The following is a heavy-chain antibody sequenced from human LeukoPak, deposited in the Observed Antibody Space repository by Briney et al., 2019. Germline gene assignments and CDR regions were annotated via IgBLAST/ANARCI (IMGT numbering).Heavy chain of an antibody. Sequence: SETLSLTCTVSGVSISSYYWGWVRQPAGKGLEWMGGIYTSGSTNYNPSPKSRGTMSVDTSKNQFSLKLSSVTAADTAVYYCARAPLAAAPFDPWGQGILVTVSS. CDR1: GVSISSYY. CDR2: IYTSGST. CDR3: ARAPLAAAPFDP. J-gene: IGHJ5*02. V-gene: IGHV4-4*07. D-gene: IGHD6-13*01.